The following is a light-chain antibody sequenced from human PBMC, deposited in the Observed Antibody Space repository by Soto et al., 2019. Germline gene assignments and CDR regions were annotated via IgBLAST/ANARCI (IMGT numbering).Light chain of an antibody. CDR1: QNIGRF. CDR3: QQANSFPLT. Sequence: DIHLTQSPSFLSASVGDRVTITCRASQNIGRFLNWHQQKPGKAPNVLINVASSLRSGVPSRFSGSGSGTDFSLTITSLQPEDFASYYCQQANSFPLTFGGGTKVDIK. J-gene: IGKJ4*01. V-gene: IGKV1-39*01. CDR2: VAS.